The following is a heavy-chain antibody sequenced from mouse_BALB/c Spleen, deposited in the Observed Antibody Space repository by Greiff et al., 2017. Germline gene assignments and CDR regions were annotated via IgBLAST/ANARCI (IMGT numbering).Heavy chain of an antibody. Sequence: VQLQQSGAELVRPGSSVKISCKASGYAFSSYWMNWVKQRPGQGLEWIGQIYPGDGDTNYNGKFKGKATLTADKSSSTAYMQLSSLTSEDSAVYFCARWGLYGYHYYFDYWGQGTTLTVSS. V-gene: IGHV1-80*01. CDR1: GYAFSSYW. D-gene: IGHD2-14*01. CDR3: ARWGLYGYHYYFDY. CDR2: IYPGDGDT. J-gene: IGHJ2*01.